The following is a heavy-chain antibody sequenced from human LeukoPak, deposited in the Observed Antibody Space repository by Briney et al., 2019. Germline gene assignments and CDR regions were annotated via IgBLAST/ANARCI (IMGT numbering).Heavy chain of an antibody. D-gene: IGHD3-22*01. V-gene: IGHV3-21*01. CDR2: ISSSSSYI. J-gene: IGHJ3*02. CDR1: GFTFSSYS. CDR3: ARDAIVVVSPAFDI. Sequence: PGGSLRLSCAASGFTFSSYSMNWVRQAPGKGLEWVSSISSSSSYIYYADSVKGRFTISRDNAKNSLYLQMNSLRADDTAVYYCARDAIVVVSPAFDIWGQGTMVTVSS.